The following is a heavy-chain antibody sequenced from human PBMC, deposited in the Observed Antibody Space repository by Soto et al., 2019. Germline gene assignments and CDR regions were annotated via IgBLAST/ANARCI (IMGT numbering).Heavy chain of an antibody. CDR2: TYYRSKWYN. J-gene: IGHJ3*02. D-gene: IGHD7-27*01. CDR3: ARDGCRALGCAFDI. Sequence: KQSQTLSLTCAISGDSVSSNSAAWNWIRQSPSRGLEWLGRTYYRSKWYNDYAVSAKSRITINPDTSKNQFSLQLNSVTPEDTAVYYCARDGCRALGCAFDIWGQGTMVTVSS. CDR1: GDSVSSNSAA. V-gene: IGHV6-1*01.